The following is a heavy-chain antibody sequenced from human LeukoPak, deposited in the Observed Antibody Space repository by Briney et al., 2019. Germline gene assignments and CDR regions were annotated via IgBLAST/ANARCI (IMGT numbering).Heavy chain of an antibody. V-gene: IGHV4-39*01. CDR2: IYYSGST. CDR3: ARAYDFWSGYHFTYDY. D-gene: IGHD3-3*01. CDR1: GGSISSSSYY. J-gene: IGHJ4*02. Sequence: TSSETLSLTCTVSGGSISSSSYYWGWIRQPPGKGLEWIGSIYYSGSTYHNPSLKSRVTISVDTSKNQFSLKLSSVTAADTAVYYCARAYDFWSGYHFTYDYWGQGTLVTVSS.